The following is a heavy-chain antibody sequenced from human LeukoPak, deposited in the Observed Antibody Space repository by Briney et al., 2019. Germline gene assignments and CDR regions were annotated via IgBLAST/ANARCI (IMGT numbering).Heavy chain of an antibody. CDR3: ARYSSSFGVDY. CDR1: GGSISSYY. D-gene: IGHD6-13*01. CDR2: IYYSGST. J-gene: IGHJ4*02. V-gene: IGHV4-59*01. Sequence: SETLSLTCTVSGGSISSYYWSWIRQPPGKGLEWIGYIYYSGSTNYNPSLKSRVTISVDTSKNQFPLKLSSVTAADTAVYYCARYSSSFGVDYWGQGTLVTVSS.